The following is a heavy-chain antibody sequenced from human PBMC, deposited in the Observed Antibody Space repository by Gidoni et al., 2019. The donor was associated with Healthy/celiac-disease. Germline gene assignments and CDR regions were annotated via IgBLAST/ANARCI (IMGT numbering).Heavy chain of an antibody. CDR1: GGSFSGYY. D-gene: IGHD3-16*01. Sequence: QVQLQQWGAGLLKPSETLSLTCAVYGGSFSGYYWSWIRQPPGKGPEWIGEINHSGSTNSNPSLKSRVTISVDTSKNQFSLKLSSVTAADTAVYYCARGIRFLDAFDIWGQGTMVTVSS. CDR2: INHSGST. V-gene: IGHV4-34*01. J-gene: IGHJ3*02. CDR3: ARGIRFLDAFDI.